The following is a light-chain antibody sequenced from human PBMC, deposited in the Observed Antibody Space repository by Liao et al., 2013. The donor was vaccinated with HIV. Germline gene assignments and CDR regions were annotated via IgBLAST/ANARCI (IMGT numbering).Light chain of an antibody. J-gene: IGLJ3*02. CDR2: YDR. Sequence: YVLTQPPSVSAALGVTAKITCGGNNIGIKNVHWYQQKPGQAPTLLIYYDRARPSEIPERFSGSNSANTATLTISRVEAGDEADYYCQVWDSSSDNWVFGGGTKLTVL. V-gene: IGLV3-21*04. CDR3: QVWDSSSDNWV. CDR1: NIGIKN.